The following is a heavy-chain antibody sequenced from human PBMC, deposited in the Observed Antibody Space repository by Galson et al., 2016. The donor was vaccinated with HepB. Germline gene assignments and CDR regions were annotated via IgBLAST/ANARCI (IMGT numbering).Heavy chain of an antibody. CDR2: IYYSGST. CDR1: GGSISSYY. CDR3: ARVFRKLPSQVVTAHFDY. Sequence: ETLSLTCTVSGGSISSYYWSWIRQPPGKGLEWIGYIYYSGSTNYNPSLKSRVTISVDTSKNQFSLKLSSVTAADTAVYYCARVFRKLPSQVVTAHFDYWGQGTLVTVSS. V-gene: IGHV4-59*01. D-gene: IGHD3-22*01. J-gene: IGHJ4*02.